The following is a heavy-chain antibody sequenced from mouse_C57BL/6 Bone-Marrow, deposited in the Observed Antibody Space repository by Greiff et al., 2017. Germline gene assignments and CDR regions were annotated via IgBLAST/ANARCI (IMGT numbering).Heavy chain of an antibody. V-gene: IGHV10-3*01. CDR2: IRSKSSNYAT. CDR1: GFTFNTYA. J-gene: IGHJ4*01. CDR3: VRDYGSSYVYYAMDY. Sequence: EVQRVESGGGLVQPKGSLKLSCAASGFTFNTYAMHWVRQAPGKGLEWVARIRSKSSNYATYYADSVKDRFTISRDDSQSMLYLQMNNLKTEDTAMYYCVRDYGSSYVYYAMDYWGQGTSVTVSS. D-gene: IGHD1-1*01.